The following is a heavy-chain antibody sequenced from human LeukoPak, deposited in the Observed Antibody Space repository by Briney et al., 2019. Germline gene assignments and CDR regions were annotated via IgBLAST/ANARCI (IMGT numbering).Heavy chain of an antibody. CDR2: ISGSGSST. D-gene: IGHD3-3*01. CDR3: AKDLRLSYDFPYYMDV. CDR1: GFTFSSYA. Sequence: GGSLRLSCAASGFTFSSYAMSWVRQAPGKGLEWVSAISGSGSSTYYADSVKGRFTISRDNSKNTLYLQMNSLRAEDTAVYYCAKDLRLSYDFPYYMDVWGKGTTVTVSS. V-gene: IGHV3-23*01. J-gene: IGHJ6*03.